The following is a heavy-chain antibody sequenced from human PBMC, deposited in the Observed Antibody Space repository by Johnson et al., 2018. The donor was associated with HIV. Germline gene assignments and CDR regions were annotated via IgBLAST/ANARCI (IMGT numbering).Heavy chain of an antibody. V-gene: IGHV3-20*04. D-gene: IGHD1-26*01. CDR2: PNWHGGRP. Sequence: VESGGGVVRPGGSLRLSCVASGFTFDDYAMSWVRQAPGKGLVGVPGPNWHGGRPGYADFVQGRVTLFRDNAKNSLFLQMNSLIAEDSALYYCVRDQGFRVGTIDDDAFDIWGQGTMVTVSS. J-gene: IGHJ3*02. CDR1: GFTFDDYA. CDR3: VRDQGFRVGTIDDDAFDI.